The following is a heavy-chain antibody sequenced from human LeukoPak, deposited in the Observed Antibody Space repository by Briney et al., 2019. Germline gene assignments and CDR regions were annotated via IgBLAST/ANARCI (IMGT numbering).Heavy chain of an antibody. CDR1: GFTFSSFT. CDR2: ISDGSRNT. Sequence: GGSLRLSCATSGFTFSSFTMNWVRQAPGKGLEWVSTISDGSRNTHYAGSVKGRFTISRDDSQNIVYLQMDSLRAEDTALYYCTTRLRNHFDYWGQGTQVTVSS. V-gene: IGHV3-23*01. CDR3: TTRLRNHFDY. J-gene: IGHJ4*02. D-gene: IGHD5-12*01.